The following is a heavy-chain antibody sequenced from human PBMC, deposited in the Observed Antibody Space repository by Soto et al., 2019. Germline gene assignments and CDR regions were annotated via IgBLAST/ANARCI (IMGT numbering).Heavy chain of an antibody. Sequence: LRLSCAASGFTVSSNYMSWVRQAPGKGLEWVSVIYGGGSTYYADSVKGRFTISRDNSKNTLYLQMNSLRAEDTAVYYCASASIAAAGDYYYYGMDVWGQGTTVTVSS. CDR3: ASASIAAAGDYYYYGMDV. V-gene: IGHV3-53*01. CDR2: IYGGGST. J-gene: IGHJ6*02. CDR1: GFTVSSNY. D-gene: IGHD6-13*01.